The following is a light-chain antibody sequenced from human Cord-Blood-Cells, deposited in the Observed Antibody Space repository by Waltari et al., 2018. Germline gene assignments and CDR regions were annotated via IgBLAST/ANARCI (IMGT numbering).Light chain of an antibody. CDR1: QSVLYSSNNNNY. V-gene: IGKV4-1*01. Sequence: DIVLTQSPDSLAVSLGERATIKCKSSQSVLYSSNNNNYLAWYQQKPGQPPKLLIYWASTRESGVPDRFSGSGSGTDFTLTISSLQAEDVAVYYCQQYYSTPTFGQGTKVEIK. J-gene: IGKJ1*01. CDR3: QQYYSTPT. CDR2: WAS.